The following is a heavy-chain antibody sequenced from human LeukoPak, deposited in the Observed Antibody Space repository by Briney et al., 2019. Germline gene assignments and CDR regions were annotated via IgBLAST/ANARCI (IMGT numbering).Heavy chain of an antibody. CDR1: GGSISSGDYY. D-gene: IGHD1-7*01. Sequence: SETLSLTCTVSGGSISSGDYYWSWIRQPPGKGLEWIGYIYYSGSTYYNPSLKSRVTISVDTSKNQFSLKLSSVTAADTAVYYCARGGELWPIDYWGQGTLVTVSS. V-gene: IGHV4-30-4*01. CDR3: ARGGELWPIDY. CDR2: IYYSGST. J-gene: IGHJ4*02.